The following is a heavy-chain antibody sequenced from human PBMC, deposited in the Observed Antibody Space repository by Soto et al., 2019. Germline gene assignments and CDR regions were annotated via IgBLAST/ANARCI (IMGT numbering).Heavy chain of an antibody. Sequence: PSETLSLTCTVSGGSISSGGYYWSWIRQHPGKGLEWIGYIYYSGSTYYNPSLKSRVTISVDTSKNQFSLKLSSVTAADTAVYYCAREQAGLFDYWGQGTLVTVSS. V-gene: IGHV4-31*03. CDR3: AREQAGLFDY. J-gene: IGHJ4*02. CDR1: GGSISSGGYY. CDR2: IYYSGST.